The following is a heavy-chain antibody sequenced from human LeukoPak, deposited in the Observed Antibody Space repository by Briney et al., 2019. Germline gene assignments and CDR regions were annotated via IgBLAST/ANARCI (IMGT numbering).Heavy chain of an antibody. Sequence: SETLSLTCTVSGGSISSGGYYWSWIRQHPGKGLEWIGYIYYSGSTYYNPSLKSRVTISVDTSKNQLSLKLSSVTAADTAVYYCARDGGIAARYFDYWGQGTLVTVSS. CDR2: IYYSGST. CDR3: ARDGGIAARYFDY. J-gene: IGHJ4*02. V-gene: IGHV4-31*03. CDR1: GGSISSGGYY. D-gene: IGHD6-6*01.